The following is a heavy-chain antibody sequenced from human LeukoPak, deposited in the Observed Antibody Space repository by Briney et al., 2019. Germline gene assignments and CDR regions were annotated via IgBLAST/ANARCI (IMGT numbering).Heavy chain of an antibody. Sequence: ASVKVSCKASGYTFTGYHMHWVRQAPGQGLEWMGRINPNSGGTNYAQKFQGRVTMTRDTSISTAYMELSRLRSDDTAVYYCATYYDFWSGYYTYYFDYWGQGTLVTVSS. D-gene: IGHD3-3*01. J-gene: IGHJ4*02. CDR3: ATYYDFWSGYYTYYFDY. V-gene: IGHV1-2*06. CDR1: GYTFTGYH. CDR2: INPNSGGT.